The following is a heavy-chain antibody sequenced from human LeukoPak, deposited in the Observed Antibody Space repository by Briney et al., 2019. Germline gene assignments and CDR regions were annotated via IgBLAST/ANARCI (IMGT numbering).Heavy chain of an antibody. CDR1: GFSFSSYG. J-gene: IGHJ2*01. V-gene: IGHV3-33*06. CDR2: IWFDGSEK. CDR3: AKVGEFETFGGNSNWYFDL. Sequence: GGSLRLSCAASGFSFSSYGMHWGRQAPGKGLEWVAVIWFDGSEKYYGDSVQGRFTISRNNANNTVDLEMKRLRADDTAVYYCAKVGEFETFGGNSNWYFDLWGRGTLVTVSS. D-gene: IGHD4-23*01.